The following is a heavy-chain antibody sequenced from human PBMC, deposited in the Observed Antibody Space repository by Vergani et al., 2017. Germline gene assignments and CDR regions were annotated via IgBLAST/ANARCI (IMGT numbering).Heavy chain of an antibody. D-gene: IGHD3-22*01. CDR3: ARVLPVQDSSGYDPVGVSNWFDP. V-gene: IGHV4-34*10. Sequence: QVQLQESGPGLVKPSETLSLTCAVYGGSFSGYYWSWIRQPPGKGLEWIGYIYHSGSTYYNPSLKSRVTISVDRSKNQFSLKLSSVTAADTAVYYCARVLPVQDSSGYDPVGVSNWFDPWGQGTLVTVSS. CDR1: GGSFSGYY. J-gene: IGHJ5*02. CDR2: IYHSGST.